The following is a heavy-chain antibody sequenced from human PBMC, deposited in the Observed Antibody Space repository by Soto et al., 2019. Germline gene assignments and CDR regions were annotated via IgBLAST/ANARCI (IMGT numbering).Heavy chain of an antibody. V-gene: IGHV1-69*13. Sequence: SVKVSCKASGGTFSSYAISWVRQAPGQGLEWMGGIIPIFGTANYAQKFQGRVTITADESTSTAYMELSSLRSEDTAAYYCAVAYYYSDSSGYPGYGMDVWGQGTTVTVSS. J-gene: IGHJ6*02. CDR1: GGTFSSYA. CDR2: IIPIFGTA. D-gene: IGHD3-22*01. CDR3: AVAYYYSDSSGYPGYGMDV.